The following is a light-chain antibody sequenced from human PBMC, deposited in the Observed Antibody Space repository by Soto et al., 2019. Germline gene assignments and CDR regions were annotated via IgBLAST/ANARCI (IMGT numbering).Light chain of an antibody. J-gene: IGKJ1*01. V-gene: IGKV1-39*01. CDR2: GAT. CDR1: QSIANL. Sequence: DIQMTQSPSSLSASVGDRVTITCRASQSIANLVNWYQQKPGKAPNLLIYGATRLQSGDPSKFSGSGSGKDFTLNINSHQPEDSATYYCQPSYRPPRTFGEETKVEIK. CDR3: QPSYRPPRT.